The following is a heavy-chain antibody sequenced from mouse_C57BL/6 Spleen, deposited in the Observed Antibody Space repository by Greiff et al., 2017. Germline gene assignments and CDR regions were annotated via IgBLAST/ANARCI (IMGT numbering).Heavy chain of an antibody. Sequence: VQLQQPGAELVRPGSSVKLSCKASGYTFTSYWMHWVKQRPRQGLEWIGNIDPSDSETHYNQKFKDKATVTVDKSSSTAYMQLSSLTSEDSAVYYCARDGYYLDYWGQGTTLTVSS. CDR2: IDPSDSET. D-gene: IGHD2-3*01. CDR3: ARDGYYLDY. J-gene: IGHJ2*01. CDR1: GYTFTSYW. V-gene: IGHV1-52*01.